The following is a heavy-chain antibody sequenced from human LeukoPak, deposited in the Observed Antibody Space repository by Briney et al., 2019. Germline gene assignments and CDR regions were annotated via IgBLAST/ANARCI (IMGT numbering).Heavy chain of an antibody. D-gene: IGHD2-15*01. J-gene: IGHJ6*03. CDR1: GYTFSSYI. Sequence: ASVKVSCQASGYTFSSYIMNWVRQAPGQGLEWMGWININTGNPTYVQGLTGRFVFSLDTSVSTAYLQINSLKAEDTAVYYCARSYCSGGNCYSGRYYYYMDVWGKGTTVTVSS. CDR2: ININTGNP. V-gene: IGHV7-4-1*02. CDR3: ARSYCSGGNCYSGRYYYYMDV.